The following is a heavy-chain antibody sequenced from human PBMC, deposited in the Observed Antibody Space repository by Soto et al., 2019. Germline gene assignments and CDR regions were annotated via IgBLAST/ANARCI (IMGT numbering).Heavy chain of an antibody. CDR3: AKEIAVAGPRELFDY. CDR1: GFTFSSYW. D-gene: IGHD6-19*01. V-gene: IGHV3-74*01. Sequence: PGGSLRLSCAASGFTFSSYWMHWVRQAPGKGLVWVSRINSDVSSTSYADSVKGRFTISRDNAKNTLYLQMNSLRAEDTAVYYCAKEIAVAGPRELFDYWGQGTLVTVSS. CDR2: INSDVSST. J-gene: IGHJ4*02.